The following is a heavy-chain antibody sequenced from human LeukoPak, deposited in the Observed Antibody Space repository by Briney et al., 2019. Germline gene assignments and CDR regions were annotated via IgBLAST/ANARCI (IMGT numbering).Heavy chain of an antibody. J-gene: IGHJ4*02. Sequence: QPGGSLRLSCAASGFTFSSYAMHWVRQAPGKGLEWVAVISYDGSNKYYADSVKGRFTISRDNSKNTLYLQMNSLRAEDTAVYYCARDQDAGIAAAVDYWGQGTLVTVSS. V-gene: IGHV3-30-3*01. D-gene: IGHD6-13*01. CDR3: ARDQDAGIAAAVDY. CDR1: GFTFSSYA. CDR2: ISYDGSNK.